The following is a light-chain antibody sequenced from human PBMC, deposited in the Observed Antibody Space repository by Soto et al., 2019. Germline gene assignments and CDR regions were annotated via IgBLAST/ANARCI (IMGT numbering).Light chain of an antibody. J-gene: IGKJ1*01. V-gene: IGKV1-5*03. CDR3: QHYSSYSEA. Sequence: DIQITQAPSTRSGSVGDRVTITCRASQTISSWLAWYQQKPGKAPKLLIYKASTLKSGVPSRFSGSGSGTEFTLTISSLQPDDFATYYCQHYSSYSEAFGQGTKVDIK. CDR2: KAS. CDR1: QTISSW.